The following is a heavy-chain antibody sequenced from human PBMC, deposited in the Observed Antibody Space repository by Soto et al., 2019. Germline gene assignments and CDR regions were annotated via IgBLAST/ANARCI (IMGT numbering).Heavy chain of an antibody. Sequence: QVQLVQSGAEVKKPGASVKVSCKASGYTFTRSGISWVRQAPGQGLEWMGWISTYNGDTNYAQTFQGRVTMTTDTSTSTVYMELRSLRSDDTAVYYGAREGVAPYYDYGMDVWGQGTPVTVSS. D-gene: IGHD5-12*01. CDR3: AREGVAPYYDYGMDV. J-gene: IGHJ6*02. V-gene: IGHV1-18*01. CDR2: ISTYNGDT. CDR1: GYTFTRSG.